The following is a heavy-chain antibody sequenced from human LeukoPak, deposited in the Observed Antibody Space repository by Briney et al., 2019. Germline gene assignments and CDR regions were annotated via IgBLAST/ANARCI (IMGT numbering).Heavy chain of an antibody. J-gene: IGHJ4*02. Sequence: PGGSLRLSCAASGFTFSSYGMHWVRQAPGKGLEWVAVISYDGSNKYYADSVKGRFTISRDNSKNTLYLQMNSLRAEDTAVYYCAKDVDVVVPAAMGFDYWGQGTLVTVSS. CDR3: AKDVDVVVPAAMGFDY. CDR2: ISYDGSNK. CDR1: GFTFSSYG. V-gene: IGHV3-30*18. D-gene: IGHD2-2*01.